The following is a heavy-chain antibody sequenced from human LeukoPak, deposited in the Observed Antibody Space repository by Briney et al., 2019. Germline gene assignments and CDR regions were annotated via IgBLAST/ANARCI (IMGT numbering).Heavy chain of an antibody. Sequence: SETLSLTCVVYGGSFSGYFWSWIRQPPGKGLEWIGYIYYSGNTNYNPSLKSRVTISVDTSKNQFSLKLSSVTAADTAVYYCASISGYDDYYFDYWGQGTLVTVSS. J-gene: IGHJ4*02. CDR1: GGSFSGYF. D-gene: IGHD5-12*01. CDR2: IYYSGNT. CDR3: ASISGYDDYYFDY. V-gene: IGHV4-59*01.